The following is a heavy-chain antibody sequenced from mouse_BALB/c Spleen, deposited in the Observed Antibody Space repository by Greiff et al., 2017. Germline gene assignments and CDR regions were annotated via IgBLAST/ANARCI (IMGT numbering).Heavy chain of an antibody. V-gene: IGHV2-2-2*01. J-gene: IGHJ2*01. CDR1: GFSLTSYG. CDR2: IWSGGST. Sequence: QVQLQQSGPGLVQPSQSLSITCTVSGFSLTSYGVHWVRQSPGKGLEWLGVIWSGGSTDYNAAFISRLSISKDNSKSQVFFKMNSLQADDTAIYYCVRNDFYFDYWGQGTTLTVSS. CDR3: VRNDFYFDY. D-gene: IGHD2-13*01.